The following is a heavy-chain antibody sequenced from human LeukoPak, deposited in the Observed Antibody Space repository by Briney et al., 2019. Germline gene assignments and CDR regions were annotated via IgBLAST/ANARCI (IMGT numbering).Heavy chain of an antibody. CDR1: GGSISSGGYY. D-gene: IGHD5-24*01. J-gene: IGHJ6*03. V-gene: IGHV4-31*03. Sequence: PSQTLSLTCTVSGGSISSGGYYWSWIRQHPGKGLEWIGYIYYSGSTYYNPSVKSRVTISVDTSKNQFSLKLSSVTAADTAVSYCARDSVEMATITGAYYYYYYMDVWGKGTTVTVSS. CDR2: IYYSGST. CDR3: ARDSVEMATITGAYYYYYYMDV.